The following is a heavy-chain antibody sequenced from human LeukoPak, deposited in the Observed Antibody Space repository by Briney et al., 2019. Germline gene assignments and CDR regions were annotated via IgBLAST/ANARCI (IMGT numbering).Heavy chain of an antibody. D-gene: IGHD2-8*01. V-gene: IGHV3-23*01. J-gene: IGHJ3*02. Sequence: GGSLRLSCAASGFTFSSYAMSWVRQAPGKGLEWVSAISGSGGSTYYADSVKGRFTISRDNSKNTLYLQMNSLRAEDTAVYYCAKDHNGVLVPPGALDIWGQGTMSPSLQ. CDR1: GFTFSSYA. CDR2: ISGSGGST. CDR3: AKDHNGVLVPPGALDI.